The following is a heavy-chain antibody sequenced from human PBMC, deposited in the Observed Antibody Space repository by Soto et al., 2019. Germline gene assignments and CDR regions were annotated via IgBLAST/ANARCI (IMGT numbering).Heavy chain of an antibody. CDR1: GFTFNTYI. Sequence: GGSLRRSCAASGFTFNTYIMNWVRQAPGKGLEWVSSISSSGTYTYYSDSLKGRITISRDNANNSLYLQMNSLTAEDTAIYFCARGGRASGYDFYYYGMDVWGQGTKVTVSS. V-gene: IGHV3-21*01. CDR3: ARGGRASGYDFYYYGMDV. CDR2: ISSSGTYT. D-gene: IGHD5-12*01. J-gene: IGHJ6*02.